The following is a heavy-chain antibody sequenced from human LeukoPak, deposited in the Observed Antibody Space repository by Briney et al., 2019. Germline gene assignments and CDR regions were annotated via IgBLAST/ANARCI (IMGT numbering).Heavy chain of an antibody. CDR2: ISGDGGST. CDR1: GFTFDDYA. J-gene: IGHJ4*02. D-gene: IGHD6-19*01. V-gene: IGHV3-43*02. CDR3: AKDIGLLQWLLNYFDY. Sequence: GGSLRLSCAASGFTFDDYAMHWVRQAPGKGLEWASLISGDGGSTYYADSVKGRFTISRDNSKNSLYLQMNSLRTEDTALYYCAKDIGLLQWLLNYFDYWGQGTLVTVSS.